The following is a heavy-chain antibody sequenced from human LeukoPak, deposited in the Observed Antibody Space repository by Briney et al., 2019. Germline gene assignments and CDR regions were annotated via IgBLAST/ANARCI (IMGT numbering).Heavy chain of an antibody. CDR2: IRQDGREK. V-gene: IGHV3-7*03. D-gene: IGHD6-25*01. CDR1: GFTFSNYW. Sequence: GGSLRLSCAASGFTFSNYWMTWVRQAPGKGLERVANIRQDGREKNYVDSVKGRFTISRDNAKNSLILQMNRLRAEDTAVHYCGRDVTKEMGSAPRIHLDPWGQGPLSPSPQ. J-gene: IGHJ5*02. CDR3: GRDVTKEMGSAPRIHLDP.